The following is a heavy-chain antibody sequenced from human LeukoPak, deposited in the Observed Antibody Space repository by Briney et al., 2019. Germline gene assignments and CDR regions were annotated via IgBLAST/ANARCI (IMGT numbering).Heavy chain of an antibody. D-gene: IGHD3-10*01. CDR2: INPNSGGT. J-gene: IGHJ4*02. CDR1: GYTFTGYY. Sequence: ASVKVSCKASGYTFTGYYMHWVRQAPGQGLEWMGWINPNSGGTNYAQKFQGRVTMTRDTSISTAYMELSRLRSDDTAVYYCARVRSRIWFGGARNCYFDYWGQGTLVTVSS. V-gene: IGHV1-2*02. CDR3: ARVRSRIWFGGARNCYFDY.